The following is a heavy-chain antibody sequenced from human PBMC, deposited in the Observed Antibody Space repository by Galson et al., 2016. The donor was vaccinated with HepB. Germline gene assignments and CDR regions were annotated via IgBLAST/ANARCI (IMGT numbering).Heavy chain of an antibody. Sequence: SLRLSCAASGFTFNDYFINWIRQAPGKGLEWVSNISGGGESISYADSVKGRFTISRDNAKNSVFLQMNSLRAEDTAVYFCARDAPGDYYYGMDVGGQGTTVTVSS. D-gene: IGHD1-14*01. CDR2: ISGGGESI. CDR1: GFTFNDYF. J-gene: IGHJ6*02. V-gene: IGHV3-11*01. CDR3: ARDAPGDYYYGMDV.